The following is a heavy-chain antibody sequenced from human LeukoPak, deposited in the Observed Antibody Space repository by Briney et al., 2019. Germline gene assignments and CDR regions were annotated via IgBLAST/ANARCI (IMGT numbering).Heavy chain of an antibody. CDR1: GFTFSSYW. J-gene: IGHJ4*02. D-gene: IGHD6-6*01. CDR3: ARDGYSSSFYFDY. Sequence: GGSLRLSCAASGFTFSSYWMSWVRQAPGKGLEWVANIKQDGSGKYYVDSVKGRFTISRDNAKNTLYLQMNSLRAEDTAVYYCARDGYSSSFYFDYWGQGTLVTVSS. CDR2: IKQDGSGK. V-gene: IGHV3-7*01.